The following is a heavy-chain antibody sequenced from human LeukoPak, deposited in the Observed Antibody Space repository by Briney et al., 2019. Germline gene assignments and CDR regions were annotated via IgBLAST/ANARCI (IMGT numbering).Heavy chain of an antibody. Sequence: ASAKVSCKASGYTFTGYYMHWVRQAPGQGLEWMGWINPNSGGTNYAQKFQGRVTMTRDTSISTAYMELSRLRSDDTAVYYCAREFGYSSSRAVDYWGQGTLVTVSS. CDR3: AREFGYSSSRAVDY. CDR1: GYTFTGYY. V-gene: IGHV1-2*02. D-gene: IGHD6-13*01. J-gene: IGHJ4*02. CDR2: INPNSGGT.